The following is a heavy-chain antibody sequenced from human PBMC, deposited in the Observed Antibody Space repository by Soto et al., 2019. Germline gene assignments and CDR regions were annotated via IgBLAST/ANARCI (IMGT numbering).Heavy chain of an antibody. J-gene: IGHJ6*02. CDR1: GFTFSDYD. Sequence: EVQLLESGGGLVQPGGSLRLSCAASGFTFSDYDMSWVRQSPGKGLEWVSAISGSGRSTYYADSLKGRFTISRDNSKNTRYRQMNSLRAEDTAVYYCAKDRRGVMDVWCQGTTVSVSS. CDR3: AKDRRGVMDV. CDR2: ISGSGRST. V-gene: IGHV3-23*01. D-gene: IGHD3-10*01.